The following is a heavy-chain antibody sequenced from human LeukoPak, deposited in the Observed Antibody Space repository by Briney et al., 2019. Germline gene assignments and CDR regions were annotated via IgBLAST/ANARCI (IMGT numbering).Heavy chain of an antibody. J-gene: IGHJ4*02. CDR2: INSDGSST. CDR3: ASLGYNSWYASDC. CDR1: GFTFSSFW. D-gene: IGHD6-13*01. Sequence: GGSLRLSCAASGFTFSSFWVHWVRQAPGKGLVWISRINSDGSSTSYADSVKGRFTISRDNAKNTLFLQMNNVRAEDTAVYYCASLGYNSWYASDCWGQGTLVTVFS. V-gene: IGHV3-74*01.